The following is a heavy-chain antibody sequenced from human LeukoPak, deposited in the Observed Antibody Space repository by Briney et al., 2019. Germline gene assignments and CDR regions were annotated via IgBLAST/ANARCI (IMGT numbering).Heavy chain of an antibody. CDR1: GGSISSYY. J-gene: IGHJ6*03. CDR2: IYSNGIT. CDR3: ASSPNFYYYYMGV. Sequence: SETLSFTCTVSGGSISSYYWSWIRQPAGKGLEWIGRIYSNGITNYNPSLKSRVTMSVDTSKKEFSLKLSSVTAADTAVYYCASSPNFYYYYMGVWGKGTTVTVSS. V-gene: IGHV4-4*07.